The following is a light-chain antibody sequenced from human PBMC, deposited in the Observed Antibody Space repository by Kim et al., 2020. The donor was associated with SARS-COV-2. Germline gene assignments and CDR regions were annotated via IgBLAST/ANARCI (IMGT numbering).Light chain of an antibody. CDR1: QSISNW. CDR2: KAS. J-gene: IGKJ4*01. Sequence: DIQMTQSPSTLSASIGDRVTTTCRASQSISNWLAWYQQKPGKAPKLLIHKASTLQTGVPSRFSGTGFGTEFSLIISSLQPDDFATYYCQQYNDYPLTFGGGTKLEI. CDR3: QQYNDYPLT. V-gene: IGKV1-5*03.